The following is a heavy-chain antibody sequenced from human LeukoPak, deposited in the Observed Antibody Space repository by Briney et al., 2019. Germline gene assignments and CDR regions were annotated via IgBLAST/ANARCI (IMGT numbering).Heavy chain of an antibody. V-gene: IGHV4-4*07. Sequence: SETLSLTCTVSGSMYNYYWSWIRQPAGKGLEWIGRIYTSGSTNYNPSLKSRVTISVDTSKNQFSLKLSSVTAADTAVYYCARVARDTAMVVDYWGQGTLVTVSS. CDR3: ARVARDTAMVVDY. CDR1: GSMYNYY. J-gene: IGHJ4*02. CDR2: IYTSGST. D-gene: IGHD5-18*01.